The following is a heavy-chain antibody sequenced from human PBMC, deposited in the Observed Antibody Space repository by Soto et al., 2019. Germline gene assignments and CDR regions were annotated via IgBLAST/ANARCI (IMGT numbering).Heavy chain of an antibody. CDR2: INPSGGSA. D-gene: IGHD3-22*01. CDR1: GYTFTSYY. CDR3: ARKFSSGYYAYYYGMDV. Sequence: ASVKVSCKASGYTFTSYYMHWVRQAPGQGLEWMGIINPSGGSASYAQKFQGRVTMTRDTSTSTVYMELSSLRSEDTAVYYRARKFSSGYYAYYYGMDVWGQGTTVTVSS. V-gene: IGHV1-46*01. J-gene: IGHJ6*02.